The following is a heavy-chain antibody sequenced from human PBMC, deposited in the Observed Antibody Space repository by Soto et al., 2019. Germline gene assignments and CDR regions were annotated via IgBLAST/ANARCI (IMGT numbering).Heavy chain of an antibody. CDR3: ARDRYCSSTSCPPTELGFDP. J-gene: IGHJ5*02. D-gene: IGHD2-2*01. CDR2: IIPIFGTA. Sequence: QVQLVQSGAEVKKPGSSVKVSCKASGGTFSSYAISWVRQAPGQGLEWMGGIIPIFGTANYAQKFQGRVAITADKSTSTAYMELSSLRSEDTAVYYCARDRYCSSTSCPPTELGFDPRGQGTLVTVSS. CDR1: GGTFSSYA. V-gene: IGHV1-69*06.